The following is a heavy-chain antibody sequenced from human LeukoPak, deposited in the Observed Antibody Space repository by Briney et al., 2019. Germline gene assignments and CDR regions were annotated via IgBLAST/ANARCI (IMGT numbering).Heavy chain of an antibody. CDR2: INTNRGGT. D-gene: IGHD3-22*01. Sequence: ASVKVSFKASGYTFTGYYMHWVRQAPGQGLEWMGWINTNRGGTKYAQKLQGRVTMTRDTSISTAYMELSRLRSDDTAVYYCARADTYYYDSSGFLGFGYYYGMDVWGQGTTVTVSS. CDR3: ARADTYYYDSSGFLGFGYYYGMDV. J-gene: IGHJ6*02. CDR1: GYTFTGYY. V-gene: IGHV1-2*02.